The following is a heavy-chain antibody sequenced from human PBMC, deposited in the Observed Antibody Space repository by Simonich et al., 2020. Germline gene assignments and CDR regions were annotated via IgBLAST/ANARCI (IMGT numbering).Heavy chain of an antibody. J-gene: IGHJ3*02. Sequence: QVQLVQSGAEVKKPGASVKVSCKASGYTFTGYYMHWVRQAPGQGLEWMGGINPNSGGTNYAQKFQGRATMTRDTSISTAYMELSRLRSDDTAVYYCARARLYSSSHAFDIWGQGTMVTVSS. V-gene: IGHV1-2*02. CDR3: ARARLYSSSHAFDI. CDR2: INPNSGGT. CDR1: GYTFTGYY. D-gene: IGHD6-6*01.